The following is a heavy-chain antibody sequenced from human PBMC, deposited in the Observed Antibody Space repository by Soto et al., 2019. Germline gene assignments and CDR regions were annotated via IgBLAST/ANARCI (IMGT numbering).Heavy chain of an antibody. Sequence: GASVKVSCTASGYTFTSYAMHWVRQAPGQRLEWMGWINAGNGNTKYSQKFQGRVTMTEDTSTDTAYMELSSLRSEDTAVYYCATYDYSNYYYYGMDVWGQGTTVTVSS. D-gene: IGHD4-4*01. J-gene: IGHJ6*02. CDR2: INAGNGNT. CDR1: GYTFTSYA. V-gene: IGHV1-3*01. CDR3: ATYDYSNYYYYGMDV.